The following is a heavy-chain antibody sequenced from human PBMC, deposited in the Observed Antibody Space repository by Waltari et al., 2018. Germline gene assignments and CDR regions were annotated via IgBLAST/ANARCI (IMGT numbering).Heavy chain of an antibody. CDR3: TRRREFFGPDY. J-gene: IGHJ4*02. CDR1: GYLFTDYD. V-gene: IGHV1-8*01. D-gene: IGHD3-3*01. Sequence: QVQLVQSGPEVKQPGASVKVSCEASGYLFTDYDRHWVRQVPGQVFEWMGWMNPNSGNTGYAQKFQGRVTMTMNTPTSRAYIELRDLRSDDTAVYYCTRRREFFGPDYWGQGSLVTVSA. CDR2: MNPNSGNT.